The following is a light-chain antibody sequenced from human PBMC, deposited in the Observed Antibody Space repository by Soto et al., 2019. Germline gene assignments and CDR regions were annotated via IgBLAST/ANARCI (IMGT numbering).Light chain of an antibody. J-gene: IGKJ1*01. Sequence: DVVMTQSPPSLPVTLGQPASISCRSSQSVGYSDGSAYLNWFQQRPCLSPSRLIYTVSNRDSGVPARFSGGGSGTDLPLKTSRVDAEDVGIYYCMQGTYWPPSFDQGTKVEI. CDR3: MQGTYWPPS. CDR1: QSVGYSDGSAY. V-gene: IGKV2-30*01. CDR2: TVS.